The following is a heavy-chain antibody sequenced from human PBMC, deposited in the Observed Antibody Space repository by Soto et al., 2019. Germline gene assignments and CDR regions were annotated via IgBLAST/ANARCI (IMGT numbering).Heavy chain of an antibody. CDR1: GFTVSSDY. CDR3: ARDPGDRNGMIV. D-gene: IGHD1-26*01. V-gene: IGHV3-66*01. J-gene: IGHJ6*02. CDR2: IYRGGST. Sequence: EVPVVESGGGLVQPGGSLRLSCVASGFTVSSDYMNWVRQAPGKGLEWVSVIYRGGSTYYADSVKGRFTISRDNSKNTLYLQMNSLRAEATAVYYCARDPGDRNGMIVWGQGTTVTVSS.